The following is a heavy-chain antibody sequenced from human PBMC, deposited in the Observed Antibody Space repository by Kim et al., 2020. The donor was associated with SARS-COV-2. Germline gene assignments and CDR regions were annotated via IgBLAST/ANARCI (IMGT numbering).Heavy chain of an antibody. Sequence: ASVKVSCKASGYTFTSYGISWVRQAPGQGLEWMGWISAYNGNTNYAQKLQGRVTMTTDTSTSTAYMELRSLRSDDTAVYYCARDVPHSSGWYWSSSGGSCFDYWGQGTLVTVSS. CDR3: ARDVPHSSGWYWSSSGGSCFDY. CDR2: ISAYNGNT. J-gene: IGHJ4*02. CDR1: GYTFTSYG. V-gene: IGHV1-18*01. D-gene: IGHD6-19*01.